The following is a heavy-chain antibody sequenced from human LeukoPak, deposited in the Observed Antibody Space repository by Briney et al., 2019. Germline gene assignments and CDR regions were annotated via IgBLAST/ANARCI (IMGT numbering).Heavy chain of an antibody. V-gene: IGHV1-69*13. D-gene: IGHD3-3*01. CDR3: ASPYDFWSGYERMGYYYYHYMDV. CDR1: GGTFSSYA. J-gene: IGHJ6*03. Sequence: SSVKVSCKASGGTFSSYAISWVRQAPGQGLEWMGGIIPIFGTADYAQKFQGRVTITADESTSTAYMELSSLRSEDTAVYYCASPYDFWSGYERMGYYYYHYMDVWGKGTTVTVSS. CDR2: IIPIFGTA.